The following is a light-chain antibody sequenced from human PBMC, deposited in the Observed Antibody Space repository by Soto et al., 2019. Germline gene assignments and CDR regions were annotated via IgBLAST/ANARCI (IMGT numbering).Light chain of an antibody. CDR2: GAS. Sequence: EIVVTQSPATLSVSPGERATLSCRASQSVGSNLAWYQQRPGQAPRLLIYGASTRATGIPARFSGSGSGTGFTLTISSLQSEDFAVYYCQEYNNWPPWTFDQGTKVEI. V-gene: IGKV3-15*01. CDR1: QSVGSN. CDR3: QEYNNWPPWT. J-gene: IGKJ1*01.